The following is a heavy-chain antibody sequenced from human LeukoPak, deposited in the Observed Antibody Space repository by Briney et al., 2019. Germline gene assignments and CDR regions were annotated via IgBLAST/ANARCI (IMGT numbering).Heavy chain of an antibody. D-gene: IGHD3-10*01. CDR2: IWKDGSNK. Sequence: GESLRLSCAASGFTFSDYGMHWVRQAPGKGLEWVAAIWKDGSNKYYADSVKGRFTISGDNFKNTLSLQMNSLRPEDTAIYYCARDKNGSGSLYYFDYWGQGTLVTASS. V-gene: IGHV3-33*01. CDR3: ARDKNGSGSLYYFDY. J-gene: IGHJ4*02. CDR1: GFTFSDYG.